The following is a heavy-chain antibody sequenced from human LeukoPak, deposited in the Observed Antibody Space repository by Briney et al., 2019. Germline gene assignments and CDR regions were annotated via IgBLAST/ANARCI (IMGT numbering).Heavy chain of an antibody. CDR1: GYSFTSYW. CDR3: ATQHVMTTVKAGYYYYYYMDV. Sequence: GESLKISCKGSGYSFTSYWIGWVRQMPGKGLEWMGIIYPGDSDTRYSPSFQGQVTISADKSISTAYLQWSSLKASDTAMYYCATQHVMTTVKAGYYYYYYMDVWGKGTTVTVSS. V-gene: IGHV5-51*01. J-gene: IGHJ6*03. D-gene: IGHD4-11*01. CDR2: IYPGDSDT.